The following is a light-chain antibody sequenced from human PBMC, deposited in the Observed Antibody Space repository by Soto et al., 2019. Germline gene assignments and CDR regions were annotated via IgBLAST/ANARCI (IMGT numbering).Light chain of an antibody. CDR1: KGIGTD. V-gene: IGKV1-17*03. Sequence: DVQMTQSPSALSASVGDGVTITCRASKGIGTDLAWFQQQPGKAPKRLIYFAYSVQYGVPSRFSGSGSGTQFTLTISGLQPEDFATYYCLQYSSYPWTFGQGTKVEI. J-gene: IGKJ1*01. CDR2: FAY. CDR3: LQYSSYPWT.